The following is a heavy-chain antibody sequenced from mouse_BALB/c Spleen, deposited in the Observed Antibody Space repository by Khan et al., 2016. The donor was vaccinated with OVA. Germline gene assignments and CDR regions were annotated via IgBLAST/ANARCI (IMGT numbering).Heavy chain of an antibody. CDR1: GFSLTTYG. CDR3: ARNSYMYDFTY. J-gene: IGHJ3*01. V-gene: IGHV2-2*01. D-gene: IGHD2-14*01. CDR2: IRSGANT. Sequence: VQLKQSGPGLVRPSQTLSITCTVSGFSLTTYGVHWVRQSPGRGLEWLGVIRSGANTDYNAAFISRLSITKDNSKSQVFFKMNSLQTDDTAMYYCARNSYMYDFTYWGQGTLVTVSA.